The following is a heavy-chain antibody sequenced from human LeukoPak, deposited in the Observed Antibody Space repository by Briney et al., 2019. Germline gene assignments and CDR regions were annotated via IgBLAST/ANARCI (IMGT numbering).Heavy chain of an antibody. CDR2: ISAYNGNT. CDR3: ARIVGYYDSSGYYSDYYYGMDV. J-gene: IGHJ6*02. CDR1: GYTFTSYG. V-gene: IGHV1-18*01. D-gene: IGHD3-22*01. Sequence: ASVKVSCKASGYTFTSYGISWVRQAPGQGLGWMGWISAYNGNTNYAQKLQGRVTMTTDTSTSTAYMELRSLRSDDTAVYYCARIVGYYDSSGYYSDYYYGMDVWGQGTTVTVSS.